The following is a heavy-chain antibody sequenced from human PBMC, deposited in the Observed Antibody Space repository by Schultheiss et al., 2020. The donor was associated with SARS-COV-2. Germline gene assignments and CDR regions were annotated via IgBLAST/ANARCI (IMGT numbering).Heavy chain of an antibody. J-gene: IGHJ3*02. CDR3: ASPRTTYDPDAFDI. Sequence: GGSLRLSCKASGGTFSSYAISWVRQAPGQGLEWMGWISAYNGNTNYAQKLQGRVTMTTDTSTSTAYMELRSLRSDDTAVYYCASPRTTYDPDAFDIWGQGTMVTVSS. CDR1: GGTFSSYA. V-gene: IGHV1-18*01. D-gene: IGHD1-1*01. CDR2: ISAYNGNT.